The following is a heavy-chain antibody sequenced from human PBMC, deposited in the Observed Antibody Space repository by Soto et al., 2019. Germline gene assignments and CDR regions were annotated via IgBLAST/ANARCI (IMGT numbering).Heavy chain of an antibody. CDR1: GFAFTRYS. CDR2: ISSTTNYI. CDR3: ARESEDLTSNFDY. V-gene: IGHV3-21*01. J-gene: IGHJ4*02. Sequence: GGSLRLSCAASGFAFTRYSMNWVRQAPGKGLEWVSSISSTTNYIYYADSMKGRFTVSRDNAKNSVYLEMNSLSAEDTALYYCARESEDLTSNFDYWGQGTLVTVSS.